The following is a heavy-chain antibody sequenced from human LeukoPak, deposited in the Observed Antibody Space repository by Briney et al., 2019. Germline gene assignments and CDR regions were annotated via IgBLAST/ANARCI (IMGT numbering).Heavy chain of an antibody. CDR3: ARDPVPADSGWYLHFDY. CDR2: INPSGGST. V-gene: IGHV1-46*01. Sequence: ASVKVSCKASGYTFTSYYMHWVRQAPGQGLEWMGIINPSGGSTSYAQKFQGRVTMTRDTSTSTVYMELSSLRSEDTAVYYCARDPVPADSGWYLHFDYWGQGTLVTVPS. J-gene: IGHJ4*02. D-gene: IGHD6-19*01. CDR1: GYTFTSYY.